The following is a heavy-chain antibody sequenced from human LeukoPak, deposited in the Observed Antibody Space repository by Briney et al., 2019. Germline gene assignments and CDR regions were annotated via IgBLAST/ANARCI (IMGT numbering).Heavy chain of an antibody. D-gene: IGHD3-9*01. J-gene: IGHJ4*02. V-gene: IGHV3-43*02. Sequence: GGSLRLSCAASGFTFDDYAMHWVRQAPGKGLEWVSLISGDGGTTYYAGSVKGRFTISRDNSKNSLYLQMNSLRTEDTAFYYCAKDIRYSVWLLKYWGLGTLVSVSS. CDR1: GFTFDDYA. CDR2: ISGDGGTT. CDR3: AKDIRYSVWLLKY.